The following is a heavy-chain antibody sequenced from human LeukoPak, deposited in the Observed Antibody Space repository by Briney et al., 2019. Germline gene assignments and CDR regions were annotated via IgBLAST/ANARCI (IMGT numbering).Heavy chain of an antibody. CDR1: GFTFSSYS. CDR2: ISSSSSYI. Sequence: PGGSLRLSCAASGFTFSSYSMNWVRQAPGKGLEWVSSISSSSSYIYYADSVKGRFTISRDNAKNSLYLQMNSLRAEDTAVYYCARDTHRYLDSYYYGMDVWGQGTTVTVSS. CDR3: ARDTHRYLDSYYYGMDV. D-gene: IGHD3-9*01. V-gene: IGHV3-21*01. J-gene: IGHJ6*02.